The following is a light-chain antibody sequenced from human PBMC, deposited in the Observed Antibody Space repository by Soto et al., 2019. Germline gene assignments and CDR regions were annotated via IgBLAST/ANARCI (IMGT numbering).Light chain of an antibody. V-gene: IGKV1-9*01. J-gene: IGKJ4*01. CDR1: QGISSY. CDR2: AAS. CDR3: QRLNYYLALT. Sequence: DIQLTQSPSFLSASVGDRVTITCRASQGISSYLAWYQQKPGKAPKLLIYAASTLHSGVPSRFSGSGSGTEFTLTISSLQPEDFANFYCQRLNYYLALTFGGGTKVEIK.